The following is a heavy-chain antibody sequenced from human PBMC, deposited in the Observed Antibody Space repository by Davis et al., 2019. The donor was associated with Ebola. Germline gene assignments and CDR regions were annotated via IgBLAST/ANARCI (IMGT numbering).Heavy chain of an antibody. CDR2: IYNTGNS. CDR3: AKRVPRSGFDV. V-gene: IGHV4-31*03. J-gene: IGHJ6*02. CDR1: GASISSGGYF. Sequence: PSETLSLTCTVSGASISSGGYFWSWIRQHPGKGLEWIGNIYNTGNSYNNPSLKSRVTISVDTSQNQFSLRLTSVNAADTAVYYCAKRVPRSGFDVWGRGTTVTVSS. D-gene: IGHD4/OR15-4a*01.